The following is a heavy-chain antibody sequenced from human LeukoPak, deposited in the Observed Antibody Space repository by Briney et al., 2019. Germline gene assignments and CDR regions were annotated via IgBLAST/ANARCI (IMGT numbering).Heavy chain of an antibody. CDR1: GFIFSGSW. J-gene: IGHJ4*02. V-gene: IGHV3-7*03. D-gene: IGHD2-15*01. CDR3: TTDTWYSAGH. Sequence: GGSLRLSCTASGFIFSGSWMAWIRQAPGKGLEWVAIIKKDGSEKYYVDSMKGRFTISRDNAKNSLFLQMNSQRAEDTANYYCTTDTWYSAGHWGQGTLVTVSS. CDR2: IKKDGSEK.